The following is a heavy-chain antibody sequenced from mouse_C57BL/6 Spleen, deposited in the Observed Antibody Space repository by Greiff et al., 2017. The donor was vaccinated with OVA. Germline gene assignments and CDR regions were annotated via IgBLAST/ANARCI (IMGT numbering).Heavy chain of an antibody. V-gene: IGHV3-6*01. Sequence: EVKLQESGPGLVKPSQSLSLTCSVTGYSITSGYYWNWIRQFPGNKLEWMGYISYDGSNNYNPSLKNRISITRDTSKNQFFLKLNSVTTEDTATYYCASTNGLPYWYFDVWGTGTTVTVSS. D-gene: IGHD2-4*01. CDR2: ISYDGSN. CDR3: ASTNGLPYWYFDV. J-gene: IGHJ1*03. CDR1: GYSITSGYY.